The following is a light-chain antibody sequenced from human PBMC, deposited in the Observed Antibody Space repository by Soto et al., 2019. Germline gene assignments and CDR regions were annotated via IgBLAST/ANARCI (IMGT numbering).Light chain of an antibody. V-gene: IGKV3-20*01. CDR1: QSISSSY. J-gene: IGKJ3*01. Sequence: IVLTQSPGTLSLSPGERDTLSCRASQSISSSYLAWYQQKPGQAPRLLVYGASSRATGIPDRFSGSGSGTDFTLTISRLEPDYFSVYYCQHHRTSPFTFSPGTNVDIK. CDR2: GAS. CDR3: QHHRTSPFT.